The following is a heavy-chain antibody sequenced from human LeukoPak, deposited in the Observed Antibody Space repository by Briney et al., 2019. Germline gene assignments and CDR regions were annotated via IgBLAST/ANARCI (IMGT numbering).Heavy chain of an antibody. Sequence: SETLSLTCTVSGGSISSYYWSWIRQPAGKGLEWIGRIYTSGSTNYNPSLKSRVTMSVDTSKNQFSLKLSSVTAADTAVYYCARSAPIVVPAVWWFDPWGQGTLVTVSS. D-gene: IGHD2-2*01. CDR3: ARSAPIVVPAVWWFDP. J-gene: IGHJ5*02. V-gene: IGHV4-4*07. CDR1: GGSISSYY. CDR2: IYTSGST.